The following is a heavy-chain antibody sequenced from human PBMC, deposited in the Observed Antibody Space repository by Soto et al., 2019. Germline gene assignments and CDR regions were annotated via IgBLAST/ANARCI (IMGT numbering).Heavy chain of an antibody. CDR2: ISGSGGST. Sequence: GGSLRLSCAASGFTFSSYAMSWVRQAPGKGLEWVSAISGSGGSTYYADSVKGRFTISRDNSKNTLYLQMNSLRAEDTAVYYCAKDGYCSGGSCYYPGDAFDILGQGTMVTVS. D-gene: IGHD2-15*01. CDR3: AKDGYCSGGSCYYPGDAFDI. V-gene: IGHV3-23*01. J-gene: IGHJ3*02. CDR1: GFTFSSYA.